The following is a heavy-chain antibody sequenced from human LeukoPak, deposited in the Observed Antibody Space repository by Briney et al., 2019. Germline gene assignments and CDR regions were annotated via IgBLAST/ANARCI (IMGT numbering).Heavy chain of an antibody. CDR1: GFTFSSYE. CDR2: ISSSGSTI. Sequence: PGGSLRLSCAASGFTFSSYEMNWVRQAPGKGLXXXSYISSSGSTIYYADSVKGRFTISRDNAKNSLYLQMNSLRAEDTAVYYCAPSLWFGDQFDYWGQGTLVTVSS. D-gene: IGHD3-10*01. J-gene: IGHJ4*02. CDR3: APSLWFGDQFDY. V-gene: IGHV3-48*03.